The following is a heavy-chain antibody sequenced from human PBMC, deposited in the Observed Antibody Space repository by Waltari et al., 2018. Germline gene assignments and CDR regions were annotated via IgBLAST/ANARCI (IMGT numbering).Heavy chain of an antibody. CDR3: ARGVFDS. J-gene: IGHJ5*01. CDR2: VSGTTSYR. V-gene: IGHV3-21*01. CDR1: GFDFNIYG. Sequence: DVQLVESGGGLVKPGGSLRLSCGASGFDFNIYGMNWVRQSPGKGLEWVALVSGTTSYRYYADSVKGRFTVSRDSAKTSVYLQMDSLRVEDMAVYYCARGVFDSWGQGTLVTVSS.